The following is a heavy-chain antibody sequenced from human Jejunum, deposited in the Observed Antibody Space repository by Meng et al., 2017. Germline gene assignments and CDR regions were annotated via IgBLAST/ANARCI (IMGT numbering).Heavy chain of an antibody. CDR3: ARGYSVSYCVDY. J-gene: IGHJ4*02. V-gene: IGHV3-74*03. CDR1: GFIFSSYW. D-gene: IGHD4-11*01. CDR2: IDSDGSTT. Sequence: GESLKISCAASGFIFSSYWMHWVRQAPGKGLVWVPRIDSDGSTTTYADYVKGRFTISRDNARNTLHLQMNSLRAEDTAVYYCARGYSVSYCVDYWGQGTLVTVSS.